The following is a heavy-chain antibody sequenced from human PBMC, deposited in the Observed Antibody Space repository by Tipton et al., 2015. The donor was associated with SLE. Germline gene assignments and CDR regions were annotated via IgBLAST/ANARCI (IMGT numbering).Heavy chain of an antibody. CDR1: SYSFTNYG. Sequence: QSGAEVKKPGASVKVSCKASSYSFTNYGFIWVRQAPGQGLEWMGWINTKNGNTIYEQKVQGRVTMTRDTSTSTAYLELRSLTSDDTAVYYCARGGLSAALDYWGQGTLVTVSS. D-gene: IGHD2/OR15-2a*01. CDR2: INTKNGNT. V-gene: IGHV1-18*01. J-gene: IGHJ4*02. CDR3: ARGGLSAALDY.